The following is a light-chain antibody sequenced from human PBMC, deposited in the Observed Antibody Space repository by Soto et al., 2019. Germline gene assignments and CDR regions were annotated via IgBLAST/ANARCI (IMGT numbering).Light chain of an antibody. CDR3: QQYGSSPWP. V-gene: IGKV3-20*01. CDR1: QSVSSSY. Sequence: ESVLTQSAGTLSLSPGERATLSCRASQSVSSSYLAWYQQKPGQAPRLLIYGASSRATGIPDRFSGSGSGTDFTLTISRLEPEDFAVYYCQQYGSSPWPFGQGTKV. CDR2: GAS. J-gene: IGKJ1*01.